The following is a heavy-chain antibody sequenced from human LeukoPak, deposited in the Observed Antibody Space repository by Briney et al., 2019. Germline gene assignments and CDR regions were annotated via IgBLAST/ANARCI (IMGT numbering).Heavy chain of an antibody. CDR1: GVTFSSYW. CDR3: AKDSVYGDGYNFGLFDY. J-gene: IGHJ4*02. D-gene: IGHD5-24*01. V-gene: IGHV3-7*03. CDR2: MNQDGSGK. Sequence: GGSLRLSCAASGVTFSSYWMSWVRQTPGKGLEWVANMNQDGSGKYYLDSVKGRFTISRDNAENSVFLQMNSLRAEDTGVYYCAKDSVYGDGYNFGLFDYWGQGTLVTVSS.